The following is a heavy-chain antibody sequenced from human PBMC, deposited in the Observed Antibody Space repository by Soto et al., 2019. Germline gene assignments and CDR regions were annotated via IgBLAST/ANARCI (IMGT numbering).Heavy chain of an antibody. D-gene: IGHD1-1*01. J-gene: IGHJ3*02. CDR3: ARDEGLEATGAFDI. CDR1: GGSISSGGYY. Sequence: TSETLSLTCTVSGGSISSGGYYWSWIRQHPGKGLEWIGYIYYSGSTYYNPSLKSRVTISVDTSKNQFSLKLSSVTAADTAVYYCARDEGLEATGAFDIWGQGTMVTV. V-gene: IGHV4-31*03. CDR2: IYYSGST.